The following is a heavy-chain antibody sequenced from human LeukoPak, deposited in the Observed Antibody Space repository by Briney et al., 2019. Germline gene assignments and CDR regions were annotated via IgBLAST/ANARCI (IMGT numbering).Heavy chain of an antibody. J-gene: IGHJ3*02. Sequence: GGSLRLSCAAAGFTFSSYEMNWVRQAPGKGLEWVSYISSSGSSIYYADSVKGRFTISRDNAKNSLYLQMNSLRAEDTAVYYCAREQLLYYYDSSGYNKDDAFDIWGQGTMVTVSS. D-gene: IGHD3-22*01. CDR2: ISSSGSSI. V-gene: IGHV3-48*03. CDR1: GFTFSSYE. CDR3: AREQLLYYYDSSGYNKDDAFDI.